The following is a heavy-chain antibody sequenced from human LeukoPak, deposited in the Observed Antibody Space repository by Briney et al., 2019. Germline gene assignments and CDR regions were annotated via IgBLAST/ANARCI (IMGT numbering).Heavy chain of an antibody. D-gene: IGHD3-3*01. CDR3: ARDLNYDFWSGYYTHGYYYGMDV. J-gene: IGHJ6*02. CDR1: GFTFSSYA. Sequence: GGSLRLSCAASGFTFSSYAMHWVRQAPGKGLEWVAVISYDGSNKYYADSVKGRFTISRDNSKNTLYLQMNSLRAEDTAVYYCARDLNYDFWSGYYTHGYYYGMDVWGQGTTVTVSS. CDR2: ISYDGSNK. V-gene: IGHV3-30-3*01.